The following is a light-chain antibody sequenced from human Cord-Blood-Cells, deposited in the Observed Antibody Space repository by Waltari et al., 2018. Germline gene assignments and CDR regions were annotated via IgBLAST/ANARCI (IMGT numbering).Light chain of an antibody. J-gene: IGLJ2*01. CDR2: EFS. V-gene: IGLV2-18*02. CDR1: SSDVGSYNR. Sequence: QSALTQPPSVSGSPGQSVTISCTGTSSDVGSYNRVSWYQQPPGTAPTLMIYEFSNRPSGVPDRCSGSKSGNTASLTISGLQAEDEADYYCSSYTSSSTVVFGGGTKLTVL. CDR3: SSYTSSSTVV.